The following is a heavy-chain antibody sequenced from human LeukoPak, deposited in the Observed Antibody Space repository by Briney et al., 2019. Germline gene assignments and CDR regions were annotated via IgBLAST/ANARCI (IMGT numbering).Heavy chain of an antibody. CDR2: ISGSGGST. J-gene: IGHJ3*02. Sequence: GGSLRLSCAASGFTFSSYAMSWVRQAPGKGLGWVSAISGSGGSTYYADSVKGRFTISRDNSKNTLYLQMNSLRAEDTAVYYCAKRIAVGDAFDIWGQGTMVTVSS. CDR1: GFTFSSYA. D-gene: IGHD6-19*01. V-gene: IGHV3-23*01. CDR3: AKRIAVGDAFDI.